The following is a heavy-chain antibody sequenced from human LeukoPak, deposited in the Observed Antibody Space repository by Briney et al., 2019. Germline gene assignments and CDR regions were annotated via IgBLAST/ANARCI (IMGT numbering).Heavy chain of an antibody. CDR2: MHTSGST. D-gene: IGHD3-3*01. CDR1: GGSISSYY. V-gene: IGHV4-4*07. J-gene: IGHJ4*02. Sequence: PSETLSLTCTVSGGSISSYYWNWIRQPAGKGLEWIGRMHTSGSTNSNPSLKSRVTMSLDTSKNQFSLKLSSVTAADTAVYYCARWSGDYSFDIWGQGTLVTVSS. CDR3: ARWSGDYSFDI.